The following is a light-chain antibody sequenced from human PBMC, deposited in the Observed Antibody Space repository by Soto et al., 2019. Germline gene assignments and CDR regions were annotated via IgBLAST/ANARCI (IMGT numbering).Light chain of an antibody. J-gene: IGLJ2*01. CDR2: AVS. CDR1: SSDVGLYDY. CDR3: SSYTSSSTL. V-gene: IGLV2-14*01. Sequence: QSVLTQPASVSGSPGQSITISCTGTSSDVGLYDYVSWYQQHPGKAPQLMIYAVSNRPSGVSNRFSASKSGNTASLFISGLQAEDEADYYCSSYTSSSTLFGGGTKVTVL.